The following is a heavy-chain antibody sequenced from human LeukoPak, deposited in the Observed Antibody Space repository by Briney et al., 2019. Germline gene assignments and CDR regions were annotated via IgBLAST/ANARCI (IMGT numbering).Heavy chain of an antibody. CDR2: ISSSSSYI. J-gene: IGHJ4*02. D-gene: IGHD3-10*01. Sequence: KPGGSLRLSCAASGFTFSSYSMNWVRQAPGKGLEWVSSISSSSSYIYYADSVKGRFTISRDNAKNSLYLQMNSLRAEDTAVYYCARDVAMVRGAIDYWGQGTLVTVSS. CDR1: GFTFSSYS. CDR3: ARDVAMVRGAIDY. V-gene: IGHV3-21*01.